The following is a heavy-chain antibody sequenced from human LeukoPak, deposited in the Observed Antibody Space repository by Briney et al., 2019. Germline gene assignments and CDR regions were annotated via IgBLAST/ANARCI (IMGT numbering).Heavy chain of an antibody. Sequence: SETLSLTCTVSGGSISSYYWSWIRQPAGKGLEWIGRIYTSGSTNYNPSLKSRVTISVDTSKNQFSLKLSSVTAADTAVYYCAEGIAVAGFFDYWGQGTLVTVSS. D-gene: IGHD6-19*01. J-gene: IGHJ4*02. CDR2: IYTSGST. CDR1: GGSISSYY. V-gene: IGHV4-4*07. CDR3: AEGIAVAGFFDY.